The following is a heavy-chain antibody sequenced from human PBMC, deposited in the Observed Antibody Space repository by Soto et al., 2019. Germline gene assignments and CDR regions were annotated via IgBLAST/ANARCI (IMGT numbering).Heavy chain of an antibody. V-gene: IGHV4-30-4*01. D-gene: IGHD3-10*01. Sequence: SETLSLTCTVSGCSISSGDYYWSWIRQPPGKGLEWIGYIYYSGSTYYNPSLKSRVTISVDTSKNQFSLKLSSVTAADTAVYYCARAGLGVNWFDPWGQGTLVTVSS. CDR3: ARAGLGVNWFDP. J-gene: IGHJ5*02. CDR2: IYYSGST. CDR1: GCSISSGDYY.